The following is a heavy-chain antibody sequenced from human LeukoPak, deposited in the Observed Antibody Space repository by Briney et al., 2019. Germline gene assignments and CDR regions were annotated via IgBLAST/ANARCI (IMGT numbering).Heavy chain of an antibody. CDR3: AKDLATEWFPYYFDY. CDR1: GFTFSSYA. J-gene: IGHJ4*02. Sequence: AGGSLRLSCAASGFTFSSYAMSWVRQAPGKGLEWVSAISGSGGSTYYADSVKGWFTISRDNSKNTLYLQMNSLRAEDTAVYYCAKDLATEWFPYYFDYWGQGTLVTVSS. V-gene: IGHV3-23*01. CDR2: ISGSGGST. D-gene: IGHD3-3*01.